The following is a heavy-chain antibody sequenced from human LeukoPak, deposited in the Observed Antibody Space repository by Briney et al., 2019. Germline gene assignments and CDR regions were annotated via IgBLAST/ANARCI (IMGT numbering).Heavy chain of an antibody. CDR2: INAGNSNT. V-gene: IGHV1-3*01. CDR1: GYTFTSYA. D-gene: IGHD2-15*01. J-gene: IGHJ6*02. CDR3: ARDLEGEYCSGGSCSPEYYYYGMDV. Sequence: ASVKVSCKASGYTFTSYAMHWVRQAPGQRLEWMGWINAGNSNTKYSQKFQGRVTITRDTSASTAYMELSSLRSEDTAVYYCARDLEGEYCSGGSCSPEYYYYGMDVWGQGTTVTVSS.